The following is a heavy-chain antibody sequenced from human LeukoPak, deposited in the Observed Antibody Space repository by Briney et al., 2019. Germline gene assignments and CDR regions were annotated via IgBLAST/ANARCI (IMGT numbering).Heavy chain of an antibody. CDR3: ARVRSVTDFDY. CDR2: INPSGGST. D-gene: IGHD4-23*01. V-gene: IGHV1-46*01. J-gene: IGHJ4*02. Sequence: ASVKVSCKASGYTFTSYYMHWVRQAPGQGLEWMGIINPSGGSTSYAQKFQGRVTMTRDTSTSTVYMELSSLRAEDTAVYYCARVRSVTDFDYWGQGTLVTVSS. CDR1: GYTFTSYY.